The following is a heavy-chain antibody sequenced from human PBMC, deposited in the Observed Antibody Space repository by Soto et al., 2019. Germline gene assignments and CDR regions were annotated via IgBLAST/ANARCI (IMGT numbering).Heavy chain of an antibody. V-gene: IGHV3-33*01. CDR3: AREYCSFYYYMDV. CDR2: IWYDGSNK. CDR1: GFTFSSYG. J-gene: IGHJ6*03. D-gene: IGHD6-6*01. Sequence: QVQLVESGGGVVQPGRSLRLSCAASGFTFSSYGMHWVRQAPGKGLEWVAVIWYDGSNKYYADSVKGRFTISRDNSKNTLYLQMNSLRTEDTAVYYCAREYCSFYYYMDVWGKGTTVTVSS.